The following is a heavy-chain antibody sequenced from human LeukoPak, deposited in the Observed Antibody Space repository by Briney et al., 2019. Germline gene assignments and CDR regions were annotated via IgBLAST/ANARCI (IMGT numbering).Heavy chain of an antibody. J-gene: IGHJ6*03. CDR3: ARGVVVVPPALGRGGSYHYYMDV. CDR2: IYTSGNT. Sequence: TSETLSLTCTVSGGSISSHYWSWIRQPAGKGLEWIGRIYTSGNTNYNPSLKSRVSISVDKSKNQFSLKLSSVTAADTAVYYCARGVVVVPPALGRGGSYHYYMDVWGNGTTVTVSS. V-gene: IGHV4-4*07. CDR1: GGSISSHY. D-gene: IGHD2-2*01.